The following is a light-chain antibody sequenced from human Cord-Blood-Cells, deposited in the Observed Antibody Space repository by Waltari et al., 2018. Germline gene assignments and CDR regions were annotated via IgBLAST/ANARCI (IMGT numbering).Light chain of an antibody. J-gene: IGLJ3*02. Sequence: QSALTQPASVSGSPGQPITISCTGTSSDVGGYNSVSWYQQHPAKSPKLMIYDVSKRPSGVSNRFSGSKSGNTASLTISGLQAEDEADYYCSSYTSSSTWVFGGGTKLTVL. V-gene: IGLV2-14*01. CDR1: SSDVGGYNS. CDR3: SSYTSSSTWV. CDR2: DVS.